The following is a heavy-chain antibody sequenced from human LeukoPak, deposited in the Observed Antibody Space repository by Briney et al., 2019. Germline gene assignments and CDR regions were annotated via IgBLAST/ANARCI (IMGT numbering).Heavy chain of an antibody. Sequence: PSETLSLTCTVSGGSISSYYWSWIRQPPGKGLEWIGYIYYSGSTNYNPSLKSRVTISVDTSKNQFSLKLSSVTAADTAVYYCARGRIAAAVDYWGQGNPGHRLL. CDR1: GGSISSYY. CDR3: ARGRIAAAVDY. J-gene: IGHJ4*02. D-gene: IGHD6-13*01. V-gene: IGHV4-59*01. CDR2: IYYSGST.